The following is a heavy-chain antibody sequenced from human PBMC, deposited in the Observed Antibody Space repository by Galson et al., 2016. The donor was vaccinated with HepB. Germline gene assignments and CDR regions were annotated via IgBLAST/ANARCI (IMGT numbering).Heavy chain of an antibody. J-gene: IGHJ4*02. CDR3: ARRSCSATACYSASYTCFDS. D-gene: IGHD2-15*01. CDR2: IKPDGSEK. V-gene: IGHV3-7*01. Sequence: SLRLSCADSTFTFNDYWMTWVRQAPGKGLEWVANIKPDGSEKYYVDSVKGRFTISRDNAKNSLYLQMKGLRAEDSAVYYCARRSCSATACYSASYTCFDSWGQGTLVTVSS. CDR1: TFTFNDYW.